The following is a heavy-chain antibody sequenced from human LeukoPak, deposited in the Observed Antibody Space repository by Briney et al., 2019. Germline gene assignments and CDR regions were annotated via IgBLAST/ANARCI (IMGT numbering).Heavy chain of an antibody. V-gene: IGHV4-39*01. CDR2: TYYSGST. J-gene: IGHJ4*02. D-gene: IGHD6-19*01. CDR1: GGSISSSTNY. Sequence: SETLSLTCPVSGGSISSSTNYWGWLRQPPGKGLEWFGSTYYSGSTYFNPSLKSRVTITVYTSKNQFSLKLSSVTAADTAVYYCARHVYSSGCYFDDWGQGTLVTVSS. CDR3: ARHVYSSGCYFDD.